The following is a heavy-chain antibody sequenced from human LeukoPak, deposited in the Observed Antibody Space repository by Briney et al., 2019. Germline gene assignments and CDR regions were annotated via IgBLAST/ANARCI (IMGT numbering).Heavy chain of an antibody. V-gene: IGHV3-23*01. CDR3: ARQWLING. CDR2: ISESGGTT. CDR1: GFTFSSYA. D-gene: IGHD6-19*01. J-gene: IGHJ4*02. Sequence: GGSLRLTCAASGFTFSSYAMNWVCQAPGKGLEWVSSISESGGTTDYADSVKGRFTISRDNSKNTLYLQMNSLRAEDTAVYYCARQWLINGWGQGILVTVSS.